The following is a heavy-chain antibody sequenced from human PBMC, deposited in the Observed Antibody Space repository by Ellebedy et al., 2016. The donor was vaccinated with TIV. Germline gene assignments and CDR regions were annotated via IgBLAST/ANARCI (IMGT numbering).Heavy chain of an antibody. Sequence: PGGSLRLSCAASGFTFSSYWMHWVRQAPGKGLVWVSRINSDGSSTSYADSVKGRFTISRDNAKNTLYLQMNSLRAEDTAVYYCARVEVGAYKGVYFDYWGQGTLVTASS. J-gene: IGHJ4*02. CDR3: ARVEVGAYKGVYFDY. V-gene: IGHV3-74*01. CDR1: GFTFSSYW. D-gene: IGHD1-26*01. CDR2: INSDGSST.